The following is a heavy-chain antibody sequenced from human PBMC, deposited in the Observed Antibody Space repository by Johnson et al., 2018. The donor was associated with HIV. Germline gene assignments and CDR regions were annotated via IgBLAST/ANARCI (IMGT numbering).Heavy chain of an antibody. D-gene: IGHD6-19*01. CDR2: ISYDGTKK. J-gene: IGHJ3*02. Sequence: VQLVESGGGLVQPGGSLRLSCAASGFTFKSYTVHWVRQAPGKGLEWVAVISYDGTKKNYADSVKGRFTISRDNSKNTLYLQMNSLRAEDTAVYYCAREVRKAVAGNFDIWGQGTMVTVSS. CDR1: GFTFKSYT. CDR3: AREVRKAVAGNFDI. V-gene: IGHV3-30*14.